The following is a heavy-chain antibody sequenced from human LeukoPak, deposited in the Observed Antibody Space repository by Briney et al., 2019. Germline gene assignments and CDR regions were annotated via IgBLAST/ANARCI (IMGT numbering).Heavy chain of an antibody. J-gene: IGHJ4*02. CDR3: ARDRSALGIGQLDY. CDR2: ISAYNGNT. D-gene: IGHD7-27*01. CDR1: GYTFTSYG. V-gene: IGHV1-18*01. Sequence: ASVKVSCKASGYTFTSYGISWVRQAPGQGLEWMGWISAYNGNTNYAQKLQGRVTMTTDTSTSTAYMELRSLRSDDTAVYYCARDRSALGIGQLDYWGQGTLVTVSS.